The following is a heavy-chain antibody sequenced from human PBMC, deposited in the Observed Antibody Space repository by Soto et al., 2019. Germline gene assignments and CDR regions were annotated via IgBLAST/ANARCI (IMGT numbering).Heavy chain of an antibody. D-gene: IGHD3-22*01. CDR2: ISAYNGNT. CDR1: CYTFTSYG. Sequence: GASVKVSCKASCYTFTSYGISWVRQAPGQGLEWMGWISAYNGNTNYAQKLQGRVTMTTDTSTSTAYMELRSLRSDDTAVYYCARDLFLENYYDSSGYYLPLDYWGQGTLVTVSS. CDR3: ARDLFLENYYDSSGYYLPLDY. V-gene: IGHV1-18*04. J-gene: IGHJ4*02.